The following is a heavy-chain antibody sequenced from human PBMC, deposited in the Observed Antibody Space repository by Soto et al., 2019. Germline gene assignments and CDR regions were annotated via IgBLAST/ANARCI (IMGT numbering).Heavy chain of an antibody. CDR3: ARDGGRYCSGGSCLSF. J-gene: IGHJ4*02. Sequence: GGSLRLSCAASGFTFSSCAMHWVRQAPGKGLEWVAVISYDGSNKYYADSVKGRFTISRDNSKNTLYLQMNSLRAEDTAVYYCARDGGRYCSGGSCLSFWGQGTLVTVSS. V-gene: IGHV3-30-3*01. CDR2: ISYDGSNK. D-gene: IGHD2-15*01. CDR1: GFTFSSCA.